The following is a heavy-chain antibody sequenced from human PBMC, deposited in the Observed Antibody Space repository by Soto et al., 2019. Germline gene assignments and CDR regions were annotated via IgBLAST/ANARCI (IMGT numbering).Heavy chain of an antibody. D-gene: IGHD3-10*01. CDR2: IKQDGSET. V-gene: IGHV3-7*01. CDR1: GFNEMSHW. Sequence: GRSLRLSSAVSGFNEMSHWMSRVRQAHGKGLEWGASIKQDGSETYHLDSVKGRLTFSRDNAKNSLDLQMSSLRAEDTAVYDCARGPGGFHPLSINWFDPWGQGTPVTVSS. CDR3: ARGPGGFHPLSINWFDP. J-gene: IGHJ5*02.